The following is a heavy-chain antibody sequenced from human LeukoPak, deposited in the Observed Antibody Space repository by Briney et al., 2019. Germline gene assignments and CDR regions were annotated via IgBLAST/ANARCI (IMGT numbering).Heavy chain of an antibody. CDR3: ARDSPVGATIHYFDY. V-gene: IGHV1-18*01. J-gene: IGHJ4*02. CDR2: ISAYNGNT. CDR1: GYTFTSYG. D-gene: IGHD1-26*01. Sequence: ASVKVSFKASGYTFTSYGISWVRQAPGQGLEWMGWISAYNGNTNYAQKLQGRVTMTTDTSTSTAYMELRSLRSDDTAVYYCARDSPVGATIHYFDYWGQGTLVTVSS.